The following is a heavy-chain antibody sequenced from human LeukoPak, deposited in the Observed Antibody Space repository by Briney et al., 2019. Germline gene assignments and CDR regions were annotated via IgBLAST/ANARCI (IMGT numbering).Heavy chain of an antibody. J-gene: IGHJ4*02. CDR1: GFTVSSNY. CDR2: IYSGGST. D-gene: IGHD3-22*01. CDR3: ARPGAHYYDSSGYYDY. Sequence: PGGSLRLSCAASGFTVSSNYMSWVRQAPGKGLEWVSVIYSGGSTYYADSVKGRFTIFRGNSKNTLYLQMNSLRAEDTAVYYCARPGAHYYDSSGYYDYWGQGTLVTVSS. V-gene: IGHV3-66*01.